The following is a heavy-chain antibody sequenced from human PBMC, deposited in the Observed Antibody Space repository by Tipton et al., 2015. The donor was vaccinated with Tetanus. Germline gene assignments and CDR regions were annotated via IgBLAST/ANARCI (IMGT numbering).Heavy chain of an antibody. J-gene: IGHJ4*02. CDR3: AGVTAQRTELYFDH. Sequence: TLSLTCAVSGGSSSSFYWSWIRQTPGGGLQWIGGINQRGATYNPSLKSRPTISVDSSNTQLSLNLTAVTAADTAVYFCAGVTAQRTELYFDHWGQGTLVTVSS. D-gene: IGHD6-13*01. V-gene: IGHV4-34*01. CDR2: INQRGAT. CDR1: GGSSSSFY.